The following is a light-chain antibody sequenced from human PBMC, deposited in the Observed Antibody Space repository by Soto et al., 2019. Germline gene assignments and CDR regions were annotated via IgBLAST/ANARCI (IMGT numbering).Light chain of an antibody. Sequence: ELVMSHSPAPLSVSPGKRATLSCRARESVSSYLAWYQQKPGEGPRLLIYDASTRATGIPARFSGSGSGTDFTLTISSLEPEDFAVYFCQQRSNWPSITFGQGTRLEIK. CDR2: DAS. V-gene: IGKV3-11*01. CDR1: ESVSSY. J-gene: IGKJ5*01. CDR3: QQRSNWPSIT.